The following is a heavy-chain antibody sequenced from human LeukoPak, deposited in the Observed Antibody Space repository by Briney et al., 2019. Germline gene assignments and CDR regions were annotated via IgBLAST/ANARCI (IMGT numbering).Heavy chain of an antibody. CDR2: IYTSGST. CDR1: GGSISSYY. Sequence: SETLSLTCTVSGGSISSYYWSWIRQPAGKGLEWIGRIYTSGSTNYNPSLKGRVTMSVDTSKNQFSLKLSSVTAADTAVYYCARAPRYCSSTSCYLRFDPWGQGTLVTVSS. V-gene: IGHV4-4*07. J-gene: IGHJ5*02. CDR3: ARAPRYCSSTSCYLRFDP. D-gene: IGHD2-2*01.